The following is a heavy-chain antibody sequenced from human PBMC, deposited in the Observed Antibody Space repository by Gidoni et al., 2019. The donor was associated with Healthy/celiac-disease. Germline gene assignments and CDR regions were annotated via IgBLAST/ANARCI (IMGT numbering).Heavy chain of an antibody. V-gene: IGHV3-7*03. J-gene: IGHJ3*02. D-gene: IGHD3-22*01. CDR1: GFTFSSYW. CDR2: IKQDGSEK. Sequence: EVQLVESGGGLVQPGGSLRLSCAASGFTFSSYWMSWVRQAPGKGLEWGANIKQDGSEKYYVDSVKGRFTISRDNAKNSLYLQMNSLRAEDTAVYYCARDGYYYDSSGYYYGGEGDAFDIWGQGTMVTVSS. CDR3: ARDGYYYDSSGYYYGGEGDAFDI.